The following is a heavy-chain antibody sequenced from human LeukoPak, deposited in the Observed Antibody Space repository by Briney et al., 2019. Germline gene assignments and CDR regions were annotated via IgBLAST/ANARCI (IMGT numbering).Heavy chain of an antibody. D-gene: IGHD3-22*01. CDR2: INANNGDT. CDR1: GYIFTNYG. CDR3: ARTLRVMYYDSSVFDY. V-gene: IGHV1-18*01. Sequence: ASVKVSCKASGYIFTNYGITWVRQAPGPGLEWMGWINANNGDTKSAQNLRGRVTMTRDTSTSTAYLELWSLRPDDTAVYYCARTLRVMYYDSSVFDYWGQGTLVTVSS. J-gene: IGHJ4*02.